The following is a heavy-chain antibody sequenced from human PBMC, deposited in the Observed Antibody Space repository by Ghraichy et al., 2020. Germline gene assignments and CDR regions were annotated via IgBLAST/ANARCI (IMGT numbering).Heavy chain of an antibody. CDR1: GGSISSYY. CDR2: IYYSGST. Sequence: SETLSLTCTVSGGSISSYYWSWIRQPPGKGLEWIGYIYYSGSTNYNPSLKSRVTISVDTSKNQFSLKLSSVTAADTAVYYCARGYDFWSGYYERTKNQRGDAFDIWGQGTMVTVSS. J-gene: IGHJ3*02. V-gene: IGHV4-59*01. D-gene: IGHD3-3*01. CDR3: ARGYDFWSGYYERTKNQRGDAFDI.